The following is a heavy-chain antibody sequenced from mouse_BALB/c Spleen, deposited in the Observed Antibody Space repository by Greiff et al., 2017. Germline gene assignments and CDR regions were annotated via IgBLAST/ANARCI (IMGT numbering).Heavy chain of an antibody. CDR2: ISSGGSYT. CDR3: ARGGNDYERWYFDV. CDR1: GFTFSSYG. V-gene: IGHV5-6*01. D-gene: IGHD2-4*01. Sequence: EVHLVESGGDLVKPGGSLKLSCAASGFTFSSYGMSWVRQTPDKRLEWVATISSGGSYTYYPDSVKGRFTISRDNAKNTLYLQMSSLKSEDTAMYYCARGGNDYERWYFDVWGAGTTVTVSS. J-gene: IGHJ1*01.